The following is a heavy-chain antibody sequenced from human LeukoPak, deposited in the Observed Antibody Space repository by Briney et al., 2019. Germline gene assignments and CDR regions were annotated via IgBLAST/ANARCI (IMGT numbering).Heavy chain of an antibody. V-gene: IGHV3-30*04. Sequence: GGSLRLSCAASGFTFSSYAMHWVRQAPGKGLEWVAVISYDGSNKYYADSVKGRFTISRDNAKNSLYLQMNSLRAEDTAVYYCARDGDNWNDGSGVGYFDYWGQGTLVTVSS. CDR2: ISYDGSNK. CDR1: GFTFSSYA. J-gene: IGHJ4*02. CDR3: ARDGDNWNDGSGVGYFDY. D-gene: IGHD1-1*01.